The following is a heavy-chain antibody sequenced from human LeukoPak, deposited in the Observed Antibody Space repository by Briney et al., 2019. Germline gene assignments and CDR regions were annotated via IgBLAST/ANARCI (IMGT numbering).Heavy chain of an antibody. J-gene: IGHJ4*02. D-gene: IGHD3-10*01. CDR2: INHSGST. Sequence: ASETLSLTCAVYGGSFSGYYWSWIRQPPGKGLEWIGEINHSGSTNYNPSLKSRVTISVDTSKNQFSLKLSSVTAADTAVYYCATRNYYGSGSYYNIDYWGQGTLVTVSS. CDR3: ATRNYYGSGSYYNIDY. CDR1: GGSFSGYY. V-gene: IGHV4-34*01.